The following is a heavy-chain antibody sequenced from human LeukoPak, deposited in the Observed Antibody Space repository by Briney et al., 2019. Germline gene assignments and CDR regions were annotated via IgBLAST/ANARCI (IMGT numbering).Heavy chain of an antibody. V-gene: IGHV1-69*04. CDR3: ARDMYYYGSGIDY. J-gene: IGHJ4*02. CDR1: GGTFSSYA. D-gene: IGHD3-10*01. CDR2: IIPIPGIA. Sequence: SVKVSCKASGGTFSSYAISWVRQAPGQGLEWMGRIIPIPGIANYAQKFQGRVTITADKSTSTAYMELSSLRSEDTAVYCCARDMYYYGSGIDYWGQGTLVTVSS.